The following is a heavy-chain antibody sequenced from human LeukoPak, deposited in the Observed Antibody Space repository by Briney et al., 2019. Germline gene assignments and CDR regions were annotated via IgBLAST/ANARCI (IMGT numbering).Heavy chain of an antibody. V-gene: IGHV3-48*04. J-gene: IGHJ4*02. CDR3: ASYVWGSYRYPRVDY. D-gene: IGHD3-16*02. CDR2: ISSSSSTI. Sequence: PGGSLRLSCTASGFTFSSYTMAWVRQAPGKGLEWVSYISSSSSTIYCADSVKGRFTISRDNAKNSLYLQMNSLRAEDTAVYYCASYVWGSYRYPRVDYWGQGTLVTVSS. CDR1: GFTFSSYT.